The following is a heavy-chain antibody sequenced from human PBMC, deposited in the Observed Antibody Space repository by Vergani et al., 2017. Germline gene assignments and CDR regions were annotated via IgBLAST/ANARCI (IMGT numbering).Heavy chain of an antibody. CDR2: IYPGDSDT. D-gene: IGHD3-3*01. Sequence: EAQLVQSGAEVKKPGESLKIFCKGSGYSFTSYWIGWVRQMPGKGLEWMGIIYPGDSDTRYSPPFQGQVTISADKSISTAYLQWSSLKASDTAMYYCAGGSFSARYYDFWSGYYRSHYYGMDVWGQGP. CDR1: GYSFTSYW. V-gene: IGHV5-51*01. CDR3: AGGSFSARYYDFWSGYYRSHYYGMDV. J-gene: IGHJ6*02.